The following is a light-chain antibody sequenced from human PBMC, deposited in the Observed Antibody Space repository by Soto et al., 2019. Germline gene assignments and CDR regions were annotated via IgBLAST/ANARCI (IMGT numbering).Light chain of an antibody. V-gene: IGLV2-14*01. CDR2: DVS. Sequence: QSALTQPASVSGSPGQSITLSCTGTSSDVGGYNYVSWYQQHPGKAPKLMIYDVSNRPSGVSNRFSGSKSGNTASLTISGLQAEDEADYYCSSYTSSSTDYVFGTGTKVTVL. J-gene: IGLJ1*01. CDR1: SSDVGGYNY. CDR3: SSYTSSSTDYV.